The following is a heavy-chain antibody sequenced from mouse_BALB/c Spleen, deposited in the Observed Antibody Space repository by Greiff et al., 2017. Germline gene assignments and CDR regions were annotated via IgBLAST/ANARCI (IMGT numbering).Heavy chain of an antibody. J-gene: IGHJ4*01. CDR1: GYTFTSYW. V-gene: IGHV1-5*01. CDR2: IYPGNSDT. D-gene: IGHD2-3*01. Sequence: EVQRVESGTVLARPGASVKMSCKASGYTFTSYWMHWVKQRPGQGLEWIGAIYPGNSDTSYNQKSKGKAKLTAVTSTSTAYMELSSLTNEDSAVYYCTRGRDGYYAMDYWGQGTSVTVSS. CDR3: TRGRDGYYAMDY.